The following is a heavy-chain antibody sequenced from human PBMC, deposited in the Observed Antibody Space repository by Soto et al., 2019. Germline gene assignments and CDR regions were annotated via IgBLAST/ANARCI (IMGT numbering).Heavy chain of an antibody. V-gene: IGHV3-21*01. J-gene: IGHJ3*02. Sequence: ESGGGLVKPGGSLRLSCAASGFTFSSYSMNWVRQAPGKGLEWVSSISSSSSYIYYADSVKGRFTISRDNAKNSLYLQMNSLRAEDTAVYYCARDAVVVVAATHDAFDIWGQGTMVTVSS. CDR3: ARDAVVVVAATHDAFDI. D-gene: IGHD2-15*01. CDR1: GFTFSSYS. CDR2: ISSSSSYI.